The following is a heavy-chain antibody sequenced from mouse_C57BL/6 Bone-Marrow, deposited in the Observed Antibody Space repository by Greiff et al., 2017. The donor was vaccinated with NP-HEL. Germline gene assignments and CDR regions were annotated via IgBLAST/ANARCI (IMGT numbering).Heavy chain of an antibody. J-gene: IGHJ2*01. CDR2: IYPGDGDT. Sequence: VQLQQSGAELVKPGASVKISCKASGYAFSSYWMNWVKQRPGKGLEWIGQIYPGDGDTNYNGKFKGKATLTADKSSSTAYMQLSSLTSEYSAVYFCATIYYGNPYYFDDWGQGTTLTVSS. CDR3: ATIYYGNPYYFDD. V-gene: IGHV1-80*01. CDR1: GYAFSSYW. D-gene: IGHD2-1*01.